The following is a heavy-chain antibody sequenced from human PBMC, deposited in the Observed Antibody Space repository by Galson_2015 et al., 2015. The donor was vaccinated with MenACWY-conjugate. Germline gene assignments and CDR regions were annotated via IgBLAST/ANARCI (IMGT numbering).Heavy chain of an antibody. D-gene: IGHD3-3*01. CDR1: GGSISGTNW. CDR2: IYHSGST. Sequence: ETLSLTCAVSGGSISGTNWWSWVRQPPGKGLEWIGEIYHSGSTNYNPSLKSRITISVDKSKNQFSLQLTSVTAADTAVYYCVANGYYTMEHWGQGNPVTDS. CDR3: VANGYYTMEH. J-gene: IGHJ4*02. V-gene: IGHV4-4*02.